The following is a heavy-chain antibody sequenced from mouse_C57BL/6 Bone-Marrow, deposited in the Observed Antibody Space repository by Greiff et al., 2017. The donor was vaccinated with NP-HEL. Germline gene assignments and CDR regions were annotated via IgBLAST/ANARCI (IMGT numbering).Heavy chain of an antibody. CDR2: IYPGSGNT. D-gene: IGHD1-1*01. CDR1: GYTFTDYY. Sequence: VQLQQSGAELVRPGASVKLSCKASGYTFTDYYINWVKQRPGQGLEWIARIYPGSGNTYYNEKFKGKATLTADKSSSTAYMQLSSLTSEGSAVYFCARTWVVATPWYFEVWGTGTTVTVSS. V-gene: IGHV1-76*01. CDR3: ARTWVVATPWYFEV. J-gene: IGHJ1*03.